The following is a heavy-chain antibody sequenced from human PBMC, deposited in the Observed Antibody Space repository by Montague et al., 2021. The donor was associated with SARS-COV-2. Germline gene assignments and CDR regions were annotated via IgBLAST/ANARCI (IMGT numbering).Heavy chain of an antibody. CDR3: ARDPWRITIFGVVTRYGMDV. D-gene: IGHD3-3*01. CDR1: GGSVSSGSYY. V-gene: IGHV4-61*01. CDR2: IYYSGST. Sequence: TLSLTCIVSGGSVSSGSYYWSWIRQPPGKGLEWIGYIYYSGSTNYNPSLKSRVTISVDTSKNQFSLKLSSVTAADTAVYYCARDPWRITIFGVVTRYGMDVWGQGTTVTVSS. J-gene: IGHJ6*02.